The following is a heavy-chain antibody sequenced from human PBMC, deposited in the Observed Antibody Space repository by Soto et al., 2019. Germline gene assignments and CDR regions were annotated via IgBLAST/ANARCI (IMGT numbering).Heavy chain of an antibody. CDR2: ISSSSSAI. Sequence: GGSLRLSCAASGFTFGDYGFNWVRQAPGKGLEWVSYISSSSSAIFYADPVKGRFTISRDNAKNSLYLQMDSLRDEDTAMYYCARDLKDGNNWSPFDYWGQGTLVTVSS. CDR3: ARDLKDGNNWSPFDY. CDR1: GFTFGDYG. V-gene: IGHV3-48*02. J-gene: IGHJ4*02.